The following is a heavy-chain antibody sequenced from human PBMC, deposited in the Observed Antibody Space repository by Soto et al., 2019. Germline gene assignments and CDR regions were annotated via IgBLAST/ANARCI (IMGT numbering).Heavy chain of an antibody. CDR2: ISGNGNSI. D-gene: IGHD3-16*02. V-gene: IGHV3-23*01. CDR3: ARLIEVLKWFDP. CDR1: GFTFSRYA. Sequence: GGSLRLSCEASGFTFSRYAMSWVRQAPGKGLEWVSTISGNGNSIYYADSVKGRSTVSRDNPKNTLYLQMDSLRAEDTAIYYCARLIEVLKWFDPWGQGTLVTVSS. J-gene: IGHJ5*02.